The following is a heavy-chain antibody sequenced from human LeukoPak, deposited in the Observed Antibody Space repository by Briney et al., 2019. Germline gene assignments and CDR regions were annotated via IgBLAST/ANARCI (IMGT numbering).Heavy chain of an antibody. Sequence: SETLSLTCAVYGGSFSGYYWSWIRQPPGKGLEWIGEINHSGSTNYNPSLKSRVTISVDTSKNQFSLKLSSVTAADTAVYYCAREDPQQLIIDSWGQGTLVTVSS. CDR1: GGSFSGYY. D-gene: IGHD6-13*01. CDR3: AREDPQQLIIDS. V-gene: IGHV4-34*01. J-gene: IGHJ4*02. CDR2: INHSGST.